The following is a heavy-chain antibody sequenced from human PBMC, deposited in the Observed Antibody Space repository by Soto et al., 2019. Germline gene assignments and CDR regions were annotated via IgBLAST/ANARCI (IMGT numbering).Heavy chain of an antibody. Sequence: KFQGRVTITRDTSASTAYMELSSLRSEDTAVYYCAREGAGGPDYYYYGMDVWGQGTTVTVSS. CDR3: AREGAGGPDYYYYGMDV. D-gene: IGHD3-10*01. J-gene: IGHJ6*02. V-gene: IGHV1-3*01.